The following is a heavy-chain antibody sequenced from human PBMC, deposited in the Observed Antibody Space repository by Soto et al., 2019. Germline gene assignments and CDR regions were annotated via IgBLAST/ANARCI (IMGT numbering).Heavy chain of an antibody. CDR3: ARDPHNFLTTVYDY. D-gene: IGHD3-9*01. V-gene: IGHV3-21*01. CDR1: GFIFRTYI. Sequence: PGGSLRLSCAASGFIFRTYIMNWVRQAPGKGLEWVSSISGSSSYIYYADSVRGRFTISRDNAKNSLYLQMNSLTVEDTAVYYCARDPHNFLTTVYDYWGQGTLVTVSS. J-gene: IGHJ4*02. CDR2: ISGSSSYI.